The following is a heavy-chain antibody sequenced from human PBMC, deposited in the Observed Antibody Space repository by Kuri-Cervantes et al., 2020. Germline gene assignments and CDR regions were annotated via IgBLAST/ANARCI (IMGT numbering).Heavy chain of an antibody. V-gene: IGHV3-21*01. J-gene: IGHJ6*02. CDR1: GFTFSSYS. CDR3: ARERRDCSSTSCPQIPAYYYYYYGMDV. D-gene: IGHD2-2*01. Sequence: GESLKISCAASGFTFSSYSMSWVRQAPGKGLEWVSSISSSSSYIYYADSVKGRFTISRDNSKNTLYLQMNSLRAEDTAVYYCARERRDCSSTSCPQIPAYYYYYYGMDVWGQGTTVTVSS. CDR2: ISSSSSYI.